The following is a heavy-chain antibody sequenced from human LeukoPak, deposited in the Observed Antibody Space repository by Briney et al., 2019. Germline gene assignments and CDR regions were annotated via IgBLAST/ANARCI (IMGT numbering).Heavy chain of an antibody. CDR3: ASADYDMAFDV. Sequence: PSQTLSLTCTVSGGSISSGGYYWSWIRQHPGKGLEWIGYIYYSGSTDYNPSLKSRFTMSVDTSKNQFSLKLSSVTAADTAVYYCASADYDMAFDVWGQGTMVTVSS. CDR1: GGSISSGGYY. D-gene: IGHD3-9*01. J-gene: IGHJ3*01. V-gene: IGHV4-31*03. CDR2: IYYSGST.